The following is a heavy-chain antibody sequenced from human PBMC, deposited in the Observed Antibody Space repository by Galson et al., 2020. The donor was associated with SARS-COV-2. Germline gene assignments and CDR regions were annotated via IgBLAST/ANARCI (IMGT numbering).Heavy chain of an antibody. D-gene: IGHD2-2*01. CDR1: GGSLKNSY. V-gene: IGHV4-34*01. CDR3: VRGAEERRIIVVVPYYYTYMDV. Sequence: SETLSLTCAVYGGSLKNSYWTWIRQSPGQGLQWNGEINHRGSTNNDPSLQGRVAMSVDTSKNQFSLRLSSVTAADTAVYYCVRGAEERRIIVVVPYYYTYMDVWGGGTAVTVSS. CDR2: INHRGST. J-gene: IGHJ6*03.